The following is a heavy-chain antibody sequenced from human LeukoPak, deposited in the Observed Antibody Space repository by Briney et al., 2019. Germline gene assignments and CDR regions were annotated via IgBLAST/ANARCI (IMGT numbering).Heavy chain of an antibody. V-gene: IGHV4-34*01. CDR2: INHSGST. Sequence: SETLSLTCAVYGGSFSGYYWSWIRQPPGKGLEWIGGINHSGSTNYNPSLKSRVTISVDTSKNQFSLKLSSVTAADTAVYYCARAGLAYSGSYNYNWFDPWGQGTLVTVSS. J-gene: IGHJ5*02. CDR1: GGSFSGYY. CDR3: ARAGLAYSGSYNYNWFDP. D-gene: IGHD1-26*01.